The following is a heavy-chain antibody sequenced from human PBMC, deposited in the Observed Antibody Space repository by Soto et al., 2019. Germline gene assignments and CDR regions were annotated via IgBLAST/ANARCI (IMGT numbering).Heavy chain of an antibody. CDR3: ARIPVDTYMIYWSDP. CDR2: IYFSGST. D-gene: IGHD3-16*01. Sequence: AETLSLTCSVSGYSIISGYYLFGVRQPPGKGLEWIGSIYFSGSTNYIPSLKRRLTISVETAKNKFSMKQNSVTAADKAVYYCARIPVDTYMIYWSDPWGQGTQVTVSS. J-gene: IGHJ5*02. V-gene: IGHV4-38-2*01. CDR1: GYSIISGYY.